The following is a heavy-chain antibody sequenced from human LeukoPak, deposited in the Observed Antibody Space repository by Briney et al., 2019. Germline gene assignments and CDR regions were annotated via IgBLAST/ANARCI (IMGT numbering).Heavy chain of an antibody. J-gene: IGHJ4*02. D-gene: IGHD3-16*02. CDR3: ARDRGYDYVWGSYRYSDPFDY. CDR2: IRSSSSYI. CDR1: GGTFTSYS. V-gene: IGHV3-21*01. Sequence: RGSLRLSCAASGGTFTSYSMNRVRQAPGKGLEWVSSIRSSSSYIYYTDSMKVRLTNSRDNAKNSLYLKMNSLRAEDTAVYYCARDRGYDYVWGSYRYSDPFDYWGQGNLVTVSS.